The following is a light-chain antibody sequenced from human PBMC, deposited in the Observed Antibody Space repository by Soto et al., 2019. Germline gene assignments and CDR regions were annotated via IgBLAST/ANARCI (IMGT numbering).Light chain of an antibody. Sequence: EIVLTQSPGTLSLSPGERATLSRRSSESVTDNQLAWYQQKPGQGPRLLIYAISTRATGVPDRFSGSGSGTDFTLTISRLEPEDFAMYYCQQYGTSRWTFAQGTKVDIK. CDR1: ESVTDNQ. V-gene: IGKV3-20*01. CDR2: AIS. J-gene: IGKJ1*01. CDR3: QQYGTSRWT.